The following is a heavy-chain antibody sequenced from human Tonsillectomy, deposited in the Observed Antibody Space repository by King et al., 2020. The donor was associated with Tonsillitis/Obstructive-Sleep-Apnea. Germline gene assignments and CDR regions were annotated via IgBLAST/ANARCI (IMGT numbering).Heavy chain of an antibody. Sequence: GQLVQSGGGVVQPGRSLRLSCAASGFTFSSYGMHWVRQAPGKGLEWVAVTWYDGGNKYYADSVKGRFTISRDNSKNTLYLQMNSLRAEDTAVYYCAKDYVDYWYFDLWGRGTLVTVSS. D-gene: IGHD4-17*01. CDR1: GFTFSSYG. CDR3: AKDYVDYWYFDL. V-gene: IGHV3-33*06. CDR2: TWYDGGNK. J-gene: IGHJ2*01.